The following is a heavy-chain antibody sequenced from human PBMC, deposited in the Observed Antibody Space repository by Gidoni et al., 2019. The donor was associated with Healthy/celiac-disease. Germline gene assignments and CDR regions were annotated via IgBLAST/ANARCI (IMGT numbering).Heavy chain of an antibody. Sequence: LKSRVTISVDTSKNQFSLKLSSVTAADTAVYYCARVSSGWYDSHAFDIWGQGTMVTVSS. D-gene: IGHD6-19*01. V-gene: IGHV4-59*01. J-gene: IGHJ3*02. CDR3: ARVSSGWYDSHAFDI.